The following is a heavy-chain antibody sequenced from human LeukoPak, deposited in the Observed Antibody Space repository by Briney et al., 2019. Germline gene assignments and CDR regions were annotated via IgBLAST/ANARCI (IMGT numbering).Heavy chain of an antibody. Sequence: ASVKVSCKAPGNAFAGHNIHWMRQAPGQGLELMGWINPDRGGTDYARQFQCRVTMTSDTSIRAAYMELSSLVSEDSAVYFCAISIQAAAIPAFDYWGQGTLVTVSS. CDR1: GNAFAGHN. CDR3: AISIQAAAIPAFDY. CDR2: INPDRGGT. J-gene: IGHJ4*02. D-gene: IGHD6-25*01. V-gene: IGHV1-2*02.